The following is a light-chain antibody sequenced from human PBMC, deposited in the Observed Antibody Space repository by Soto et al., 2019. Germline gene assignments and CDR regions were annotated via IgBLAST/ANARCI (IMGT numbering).Light chain of an antibody. CDR1: QSISSY. CDR2: AAY. Sequence: IQMTQFPSSLFASVGDRFTITCMASQSISSYLNWYQQKPGKAPKLLIYAAYSLQSGVPSRFSGSGSGTDFTLTISSLQPEDFATYYCLQDYNYPRTVGPGTKVEIK. J-gene: IGKJ1*01. CDR3: LQDYNYPRT. V-gene: IGKV1-6*01.